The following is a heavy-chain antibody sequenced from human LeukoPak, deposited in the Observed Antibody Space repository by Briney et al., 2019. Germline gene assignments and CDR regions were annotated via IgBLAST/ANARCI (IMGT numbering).Heavy chain of an antibody. J-gene: IGHJ4*02. CDR3: VREHDYSKPFDY. CDR1: GFTFSTYS. V-gene: IGHV3-48*01. D-gene: IGHD5-12*01. Sequence: GGSLRLSCAASGFTFSTYSTSWVRQAPGKGLEWVSYICSSSSAIFYADSVKGRFTISRDNAKNSLSLQMNSQRAEDTAVYYCVREHDYSKPFDYWGQGTLVTVSS. CDR2: ICSSSSAI.